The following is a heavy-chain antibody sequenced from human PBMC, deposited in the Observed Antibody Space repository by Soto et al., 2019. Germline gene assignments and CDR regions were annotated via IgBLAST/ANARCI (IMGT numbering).Heavy chain of an antibody. V-gene: IGHV1-18*01. CDR2: ISAYNGNT. Sequence: ASVKVSCKASGYTFTSYGISWERQAPGQGLEWMGWISAYNGNTNYAQKLQGRVTMTTDTSTSTAYMELRSLRSDDTAVYYCARDNLNDYGDYSDYWGQGTLVTVSS. J-gene: IGHJ4*02. CDR1: GYTFTSYG. CDR3: ARDNLNDYGDYSDY. D-gene: IGHD4-17*01.